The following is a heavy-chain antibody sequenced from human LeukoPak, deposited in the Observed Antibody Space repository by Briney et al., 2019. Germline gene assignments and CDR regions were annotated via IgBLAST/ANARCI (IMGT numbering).Heavy chain of an antibody. D-gene: IGHD2-2*02. J-gene: IGHJ4*02. CDR2: ISGSGGST. CDR1: GFTFSSYA. CDR3: AKDRDASCYNIFDY. V-gene: IGHV3-23*01. Sequence: GGSLRLSCAGSGFTFSSYAMTWVRQAPGKGLEWVSSISGSGGSTYYADSVKGRFTISRDNSKNTVHVQMNSLRAEDTAIYYCAKDRDASCYNIFDYWGQGTLVTVSS.